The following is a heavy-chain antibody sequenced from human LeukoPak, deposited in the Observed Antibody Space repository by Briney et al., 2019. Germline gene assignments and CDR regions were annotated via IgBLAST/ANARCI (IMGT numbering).Heavy chain of an antibody. J-gene: IGHJ4*02. V-gene: IGHV1-2*02. CDR3: ARDPYYYDSSGYYAPYYFDY. D-gene: IGHD3-22*01. CDR1: GYTFTGYY. Sequence: ASVKVSFKASGYTFTGYYMHWVRQAPGQGLEWMGWINPNSGGTNYAQKFQGRVTMTRDTSISTAYMELSRLRSDDTAVYYCARDPYYYDSSGYYAPYYFDYWGQGTLVTVSS. CDR2: INPNSGGT.